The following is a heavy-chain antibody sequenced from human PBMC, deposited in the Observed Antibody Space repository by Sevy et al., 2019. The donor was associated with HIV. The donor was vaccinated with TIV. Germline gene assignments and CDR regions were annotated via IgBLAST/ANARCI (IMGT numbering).Heavy chain of an antibody. J-gene: IGHJ4*02. CDR2: INTDGGST. CDR3: ARSASMVATPDN. V-gene: IGHV1-46*01. D-gene: IGHD5-12*01. CDR1: GYTLIDYY. Sequence: YKASGYTLIDYYMYWVRQAPGQGLEWMGIINTDGGSTRYAQKFQGRVIMTRDTSTNTAYMELSSLRSEDTAVYYCARSASMVATPDNWGQGTLVTVSS.